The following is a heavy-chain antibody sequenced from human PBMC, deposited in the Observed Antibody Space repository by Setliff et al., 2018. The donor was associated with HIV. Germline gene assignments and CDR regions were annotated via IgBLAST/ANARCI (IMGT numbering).Heavy chain of an antibody. CDR2: ITHDGSSK. CDR3: AKDLDSSGSYYFDY. J-gene: IGHJ4*02. Sequence: PGGSLRLSCAASGFTFSSYTMHWVRQAPGKGLEWVAVITHDGSSKYYADSVKGRFTISRDNSKSTLYLQMNSLRPEDTAVYYCAKDLDSSGSYYFDYWGQGTLVTVSS. D-gene: IGHD3-22*01. V-gene: IGHV3-30*01. CDR1: GFTFSSYT.